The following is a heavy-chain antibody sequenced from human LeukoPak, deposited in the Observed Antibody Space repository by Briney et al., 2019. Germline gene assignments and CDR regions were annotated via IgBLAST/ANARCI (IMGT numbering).Heavy chain of an antibody. V-gene: IGHV5-10-1*01. D-gene: IGHD2-15*01. CDR1: VYSFTSYW. CDR2: IDPSDSNS. CDR3: ARRFKYCCSGSCGIDY. J-gene: IGHJ4*02. Sequence: GESLKISCKGRVYSFTSYWITWVRQMPGKGLEWMGRIDPSDSNSNYSPSFQGHVTMSADKSISTAYLQWRSLKASDTAMYYCARRFKYCCSGSCGIDYWGRGTLVTVSS.